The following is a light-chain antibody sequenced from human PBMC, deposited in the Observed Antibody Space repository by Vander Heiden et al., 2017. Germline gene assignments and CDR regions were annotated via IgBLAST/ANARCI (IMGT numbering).Light chain of an antibody. Sequence: QSVLTQPPSVSAAPGQKGTISCSGSSSNIGSNSVSYYQQFPGTAPNLLIYDNNQRPSGIPDRFSGSKSGTSATLGITGLQTGDEADYYCGAWDDSLSAWVFGGGTKLTVL. CDR1: SSNIGSNS. CDR2: DNN. CDR3: GAWDDSLSAWV. J-gene: IGLJ3*02. V-gene: IGLV1-51*01.